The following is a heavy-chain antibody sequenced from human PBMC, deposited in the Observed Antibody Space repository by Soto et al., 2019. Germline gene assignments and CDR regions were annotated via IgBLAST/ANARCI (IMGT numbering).Heavy chain of an antibody. V-gene: IGHV4-30-4*01. D-gene: IGHD4-17*01. J-gene: IGHJ6*02. CDR1: GGSISSGDYY. CDR2: IYYSGST. Sequence: QVQLQESGPGLVKPSQTLSLTCTVSGGSISSGDYYWSWIRQPPGKGLEWIGYIYYSGSTYYNPSLKSRVTISVDTSKNQFSLKLSSVTAADTAVYYCARDSPIDYGDGYYGMDVWGQGTTVTVSS. CDR3: ARDSPIDYGDGYYGMDV.